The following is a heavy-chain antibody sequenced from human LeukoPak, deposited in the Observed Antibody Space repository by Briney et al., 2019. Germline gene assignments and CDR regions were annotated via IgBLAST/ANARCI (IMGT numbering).Heavy chain of an antibody. V-gene: IGHV4-59*01. D-gene: IGHD5-18*01. CDR2: IYYSGST. J-gene: IGHJ6*02. CDR1: GGSISSYY. Sequence: PSETLSLTCTVSGGSISSYYWSWIRQPPGKGLEWLGYIYYSGSTNYNPSLKSRVTISVDTSKNQFSLKLSSVTAADTAVYYCARGEDTAMVPYYYYGMGVWGQGTTVTVSS. CDR3: ARGEDTAMVPYYYYGMGV.